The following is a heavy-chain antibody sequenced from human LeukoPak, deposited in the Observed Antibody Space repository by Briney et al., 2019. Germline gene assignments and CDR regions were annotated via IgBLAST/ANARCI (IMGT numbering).Heavy chain of an antibody. CDR2: IKQDGSEK. CDR1: GFTFSSYW. J-gene: IGHJ4*02. D-gene: IGHD3-3*01. Sequence: GGSLRLXCAASGFTFSSYWMSWVRQAPGKGLEWVANIKQDGSEKYYVDSVKGRFTISRDNAKNSLYLQMNSLRAEDTAVYYCARDLQYYDFWSGAHHPYYFDYWGQGTLVTVSS. CDR3: ARDLQYYDFWSGAHHPYYFDY. V-gene: IGHV3-7*01.